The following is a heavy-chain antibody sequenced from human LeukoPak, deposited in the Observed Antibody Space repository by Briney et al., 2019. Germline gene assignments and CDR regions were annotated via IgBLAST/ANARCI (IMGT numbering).Heavy chain of an antibody. CDR2: ISYDGSNK. J-gene: IGHJ5*02. CDR3: ARAYDFWSGYYTS. Sequence: GGSLRLSCAASGFTFSNYAMHWVRQAPGKGLEWVAIISYDGSNKYYADSVKGRFTLSRDNSKNTLYLQMNSLRDEDTAVYYCARAYDFWSGYYTSWGQGTLVTVSS. D-gene: IGHD3-3*01. V-gene: IGHV3-30-3*01. CDR1: GFTFSNYA.